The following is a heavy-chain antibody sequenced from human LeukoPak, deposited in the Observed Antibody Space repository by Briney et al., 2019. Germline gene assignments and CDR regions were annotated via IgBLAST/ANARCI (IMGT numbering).Heavy chain of an antibody. CDR1: GGSISSNNYY. V-gene: IGHV4-39*07. CDR2: IYYSGST. D-gene: IGHD2-15*01. J-gene: IGHJ6*03. Sequence: PSETLSLTCTVSGGSISSNNYYWGWIRQPPGKGLEWIGSIYYSGSTYYNPSLKSRVTISVDTSKNQFSLQLNSVTPEDTAVYYCARATPLVATPPYHYHYLDVWGKGTTVTVSS. CDR3: ARATPLVATPPYHYHYLDV.